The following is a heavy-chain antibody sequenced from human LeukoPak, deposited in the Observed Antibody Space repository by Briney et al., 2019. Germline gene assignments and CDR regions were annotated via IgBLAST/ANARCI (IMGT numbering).Heavy chain of an antibody. V-gene: IGHV3-23*01. Sequence: GGSLRLSCAASGFTFSSYAMSWVRQAPGKGLDWVSAISGSGGSTYYAESVKGRFTISRDNSKNTLFLQMNSLRAEDTAVFYCAKRSGYTTGWFFDFWGQGTLVTVSS. CDR3: AKRSGYTTGWFFDF. D-gene: IGHD6-19*01. CDR1: GFTFSSYA. J-gene: IGHJ4*02. CDR2: ISGSGGST.